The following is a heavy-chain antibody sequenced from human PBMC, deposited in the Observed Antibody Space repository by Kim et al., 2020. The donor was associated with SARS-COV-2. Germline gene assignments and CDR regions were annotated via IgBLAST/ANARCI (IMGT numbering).Heavy chain of an antibody. CDR3: ARALSSWSTNYYYGMDV. V-gene: IGHV1-46*01. D-gene: IGHD6-13*01. Sequence: FQGRVTMTRDTSTSTVYMELSSLRSEDTAVYYCARALSSWSTNYYYGMDVWGQGTTVTVSS. J-gene: IGHJ6*02.